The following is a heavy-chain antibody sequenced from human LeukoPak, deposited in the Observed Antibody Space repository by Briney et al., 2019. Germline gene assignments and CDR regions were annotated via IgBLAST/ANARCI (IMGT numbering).Heavy chain of an antibody. Sequence: GGSLRLSCAASGFTVSSNYMSWVRQAPGKGLEWVSVIYSGGSTDYADSVKGRFTISRDNSKNTLYLQMNSLRAEDTAVYYCALQNDSSPFDYWGQGTLVTVSA. J-gene: IGHJ4*02. CDR2: IYSGGST. CDR1: GFTVSSNY. CDR3: ALQNDSSPFDY. D-gene: IGHD3-22*01. V-gene: IGHV3-53*01.